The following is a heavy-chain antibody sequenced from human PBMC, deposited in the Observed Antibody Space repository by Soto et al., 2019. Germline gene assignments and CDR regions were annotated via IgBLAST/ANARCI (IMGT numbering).Heavy chain of an antibody. CDR2: IIPIFGTA. CDR1: GYTFTSYG. Sequence: SVKVSCKASGYTFTSYGISWVRQAPGQGLEWMGGIIPIFGTANYAQKFQGRVTITADESTSTAYMELSSLRSEDTAVYYCARAPREYYGMDVWGQGTTVTVSS. CDR3: ARAPREYYGMDV. D-gene: IGHD1-26*01. V-gene: IGHV1-69*13. J-gene: IGHJ6*02.